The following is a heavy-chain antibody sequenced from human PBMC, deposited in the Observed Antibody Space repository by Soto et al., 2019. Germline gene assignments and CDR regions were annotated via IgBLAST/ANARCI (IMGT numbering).Heavy chain of an antibody. CDR2: RSGTAFT. Sequence: VQLQESGPGLVKPSETLSLTCTVSGGSISNYYWSCIRQPPGKGLEWIGYRSGTAFTSYNHSLKSRVTISLDTSKNQFSLDLSYVAAADTAVYYCAREKGFGELSIDYWGQGILVTVPS. D-gene: IGHD3-10*01. V-gene: IGHV4-59*01. J-gene: IGHJ4*02. CDR1: GGSISNYY. CDR3: AREKGFGELSIDY.